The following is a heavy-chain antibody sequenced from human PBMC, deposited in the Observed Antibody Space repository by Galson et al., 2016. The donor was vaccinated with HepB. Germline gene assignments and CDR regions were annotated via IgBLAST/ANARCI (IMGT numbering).Heavy chain of an antibody. D-gene: IGHD3-22*01. CDR3: ARLAMIVVIPGTFDF. V-gene: IGHV1-18*01. Sequence: SVKVSCKASGYIFTRFGISWVRQAPGQGLEWMGWISTSEGRTNFAQKFQDRVTMTTDTSTSTACLELRSLRFDDTAVYYCARLAMIVVIPGTFDFWGQGTMVTVSS. J-gene: IGHJ3*01. CDR1: GYIFTRFG. CDR2: ISTSEGRT.